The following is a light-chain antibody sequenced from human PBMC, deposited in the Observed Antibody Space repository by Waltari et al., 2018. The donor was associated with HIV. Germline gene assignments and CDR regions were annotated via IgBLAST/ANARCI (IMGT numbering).Light chain of an antibody. CDR2: YYD. CDR1: SSNIGNNA. Sequence: QSVLTQPPSVSEAPRQRVTISCSGSSSNIGNNAVNWYQQVPGKAPKLRISYYDLLSAGVSDRCSGSKSGTAASLAIRGLQSEDEADYYYAAWDDSLNGYVFGSGTKVTVL. CDR3: AAWDDSLNGYV. V-gene: IGLV1-36*01. J-gene: IGLJ1*01.